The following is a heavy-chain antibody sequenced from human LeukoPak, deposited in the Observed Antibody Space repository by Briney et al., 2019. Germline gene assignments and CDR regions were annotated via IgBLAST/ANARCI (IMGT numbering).Heavy chain of an antibody. Sequence: SETLSLTCAVYGGSFSGYDWSWVRQPPGKGLEWIGEINHSGSTNYNPSLKSRVTILVDTSKNQFSLKLSSVTAADTAVYYCARGRNRITMVRGVIIPYYFDYWGQGTLVTVSS. CDR3: ARGRNRITMVRGVIIPYYFDY. CDR2: INHSGST. D-gene: IGHD3-10*01. J-gene: IGHJ4*02. CDR1: GGSFSGYD. V-gene: IGHV4-34*01.